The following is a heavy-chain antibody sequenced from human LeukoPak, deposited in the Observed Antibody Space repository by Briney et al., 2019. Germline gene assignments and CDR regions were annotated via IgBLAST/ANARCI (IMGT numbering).Heavy chain of an antibody. D-gene: IGHD3-10*01. CDR3: ARGRGAANDALDI. J-gene: IGHJ3*02. Sequence: GGSLRLSCAASGFTFSSYSMNWVRQAPGKGLEWVSYISTSSSTIYYADSVKGRFTISRDNAKNTLYPQMNSLRADDTAVYYCARGRGAANDALDIWGQGTMVTVSS. V-gene: IGHV3-48*01. CDR2: ISTSSSTI. CDR1: GFTFSSYS.